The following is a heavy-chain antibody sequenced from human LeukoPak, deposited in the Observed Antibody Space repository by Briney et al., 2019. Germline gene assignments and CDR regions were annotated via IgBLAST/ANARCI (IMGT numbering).Heavy chain of an antibody. V-gene: IGHV3-23*01. CDR1: GMTFDTYT. D-gene: IGHD3-9*01. Sequence: PGGSLRLSCKASGMTFDTYTMSWVRQAPGQGLEWVSGISASGGITFYADSVKGRFTISRDNSKNTLYLQMNSLRAEDTAVYYCAKDRVLRYFDWLSGTNRALDYWGQGTLVTVSS. CDR2: ISASGGIT. CDR3: AKDRVLRYFDWLSGTNRALDY. J-gene: IGHJ4*02.